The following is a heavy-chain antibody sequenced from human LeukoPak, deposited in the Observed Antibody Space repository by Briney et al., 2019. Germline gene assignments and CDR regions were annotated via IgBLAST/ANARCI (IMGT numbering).Heavy chain of an antibody. Sequence: KPSETLSLTCTVSGGSISSSSYYWGWIRQPPGKGLEWIGSIYYSGSTYYNPSLKSRVTISVDTSKNQFPLKLSSVTAADTAVYYCARTKGWYYDFWSGPGGWFDPWGQGTLVTVSS. CDR2: IYYSGST. J-gene: IGHJ5*02. CDR3: ARTKGWYYDFWSGPGGWFDP. V-gene: IGHV4-39*01. D-gene: IGHD3-3*01. CDR1: GGSISSSSYY.